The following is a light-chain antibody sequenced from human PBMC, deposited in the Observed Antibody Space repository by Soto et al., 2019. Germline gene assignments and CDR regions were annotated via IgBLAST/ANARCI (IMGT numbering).Light chain of an antibody. CDR3: QQFNSYPPPIT. V-gene: IGKV1-13*02. CDR2: DSS. CDR1: QGISSA. Sequence: AIQLTQSPASLSASVGDRVTITCRASQGISSALAWYQQKPGKAPKILIYDSSSLESGVPSRFSGSGSGTDFTLTISSLQPEDFATYYCQQFNSYPPPITFGQGTRLEIK. J-gene: IGKJ5*01.